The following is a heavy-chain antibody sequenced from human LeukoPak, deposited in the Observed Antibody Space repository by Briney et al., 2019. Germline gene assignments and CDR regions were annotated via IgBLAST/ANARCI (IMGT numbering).Heavy chain of an antibody. J-gene: IGHJ4*02. CDR2: ISSSGSTI. D-gene: IGHD3-22*01. Sequence: GGVLRLSCAASGFTFSDYYMSWIRQAPGKGLEWVSYISSSGSTIYYADSVKGRFTISRDNAKNSLYLQMNSLRAEDTAVYYCARDNYYDSSGSILLFDYWGQGTLVTVSS. CDR3: ARDNYYDSSGSILLFDY. CDR1: GFTFSDYY. V-gene: IGHV3-11*01.